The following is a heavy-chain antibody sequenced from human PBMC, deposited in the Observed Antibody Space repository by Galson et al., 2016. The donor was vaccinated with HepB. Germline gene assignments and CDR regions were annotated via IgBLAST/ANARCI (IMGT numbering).Heavy chain of an antibody. V-gene: IGHV3-53*01. CDR2: IYSDDNT. Sequence: SLRLSCAASEFTVSLNYMSWVRQAPGKGLEWVSIIYSDDNTYYADSVKGRFTISRDTSRTTVFLQMNSLRADDTAMYYCARDGGNRGSYSVGDSFDIWGQGTMVTVSS. CDR1: EFTVSLNY. J-gene: IGHJ3*02. CDR3: ARDGGNRGSYSVGDSFDI. D-gene: IGHD1-26*01.